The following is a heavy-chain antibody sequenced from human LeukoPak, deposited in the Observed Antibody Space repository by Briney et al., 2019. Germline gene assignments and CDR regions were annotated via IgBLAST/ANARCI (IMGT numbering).Heavy chain of an antibody. Sequence: GASVKVSCKASGYTFTSYDINWVRQATGQGLEWMGWMNPNSGNTGYAQKFQGRVTMTRNTSISTAYMELSSLRSEDTAVYYCATQLYYYDSSGYGLGTFDYWGQGTLVTVSS. CDR1: GYTFTSYD. CDR2: MNPNSGNT. J-gene: IGHJ4*02. D-gene: IGHD3-22*01. V-gene: IGHV1-8*01. CDR3: ATQLYYYDSSGYGLGTFDY.